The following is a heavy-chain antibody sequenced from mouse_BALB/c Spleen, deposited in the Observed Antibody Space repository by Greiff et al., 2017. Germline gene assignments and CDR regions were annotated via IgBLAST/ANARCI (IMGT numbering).Heavy chain of an antibody. D-gene: IGHD2-3*01. V-gene: IGHV1-5*01. Sequence: VQLKESGTVLARPGASVKMSCKASGYTFTSYWMHWVKQRPGQGLEWIGAIYPGNSDTSYNQKFKGKAKLTAVTSTSTAYMELSSLTNEDSAVYYCTRGDYDPYYFDYWGQGTTLTVSS. CDR1: GYTFTSYW. J-gene: IGHJ2*01. CDR3: TRGDYDPYYFDY. CDR2: IYPGNSDT.